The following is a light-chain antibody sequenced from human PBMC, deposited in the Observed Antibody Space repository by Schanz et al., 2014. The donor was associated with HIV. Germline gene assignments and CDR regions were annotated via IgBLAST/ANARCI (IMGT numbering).Light chain of an antibody. Sequence: QSALTQPASVSGSPGQSVTISCTGTSDDIGDYNSVSWYQQHPDTAPRLLMYDVSTRPAGISSRFSGSKSGNSASLTITGLQAEDEADYYCSSYTSSSTRVFGTGTKLTVL. J-gene: IGLJ1*01. CDR2: DVS. V-gene: IGLV2-14*03. CDR1: SDDIGDYNS. CDR3: SSYTSSSTRV.